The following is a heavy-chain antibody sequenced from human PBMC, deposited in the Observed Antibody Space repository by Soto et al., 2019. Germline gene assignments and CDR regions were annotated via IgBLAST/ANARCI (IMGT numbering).Heavy chain of an antibody. J-gene: IGHJ3*02. D-gene: IGHD2-2*01. CDR3: AREPLGYCSSTSCPLTNDAFEI. CDR2: IIPIFGTA. Sequence: QVQLVQSGAEVKKPGSSVKVSCKASGGTFSSYAISWVRQAPGQGLEWMGGIIPIFGTANYAQKFQGRVTITADESTSTAYMALSSQRSADTAVYYCAREPLGYCSSTSCPLTNDAFEIWGQGAMVIVSS. V-gene: IGHV1-69*01. CDR1: GGTFSSYA.